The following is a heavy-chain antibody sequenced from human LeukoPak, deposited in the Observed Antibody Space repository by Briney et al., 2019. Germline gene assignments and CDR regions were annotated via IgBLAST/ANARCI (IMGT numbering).Heavy chain of an antibody. Sequence: ASVKVSCKASGGTFSSYAISWVRQAPGQGLEWMGRIIPILGIANYAQKFQGRVTITADKSTSTAYIELRSLRSEDTGVYYCARDELAFDIWGQGTMVTVSS. CDR2: IIPILGIA. CDR3: ARDELAFDI. CDR1: GGTFSSYA. J-gene: IGHJ3*02. V-gene: IGHV1-69*04.